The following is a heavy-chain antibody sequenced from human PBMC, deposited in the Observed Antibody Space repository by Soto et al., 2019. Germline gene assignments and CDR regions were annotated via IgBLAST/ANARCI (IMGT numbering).Heavy chain of an antibody. Sequence: QVQLVQSGAEVKKPGSSVKVSCKASGGTFSSYAISWVRQAPGQGLEWMGGLIPIFGTANYAQKFQGRVTITADESTSAAYMELSSLRSEDTAVYYCARTPVSYPTRYYCHSWGQGTLVTVAA. V-gene: IGHV1-69*12. J-gene: IGHJ4*02. CDR3: ARTPVSYPTRYYCHS. CDR2: LIPIFGTA. D-gene: IGHD2-15*01. CDR1: GGTFSSYA.